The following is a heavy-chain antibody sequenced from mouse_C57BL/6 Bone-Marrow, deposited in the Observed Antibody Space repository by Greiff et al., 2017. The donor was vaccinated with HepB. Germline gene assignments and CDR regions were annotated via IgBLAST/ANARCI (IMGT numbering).Heavy chain of an antibody. Sequence: VQLKESGPGLVAPSQSLSITCTVSGFSLTSYGVDWVRQSPGKGLEWLGVIWGVGSTNYNSALKSRLSISKDNSKSQVFLKMNSLQTDDTAMYYCASPIYYYGSSYAMDYWGQGTSVTVSS. CDR3: ASPIYYYGSSYAMDY. D-gene: IGHD1-1*01. CDR2: IWGVGST. V-gene: IGHV2-6*01. CDR1: GFSLTSYG. J-gene: IGHJ4*01.